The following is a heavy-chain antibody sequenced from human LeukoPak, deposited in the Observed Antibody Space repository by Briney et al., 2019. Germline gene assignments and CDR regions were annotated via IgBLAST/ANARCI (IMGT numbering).Heavy chain of an antibody. V-gene: IGHV3-23*01. CDR3: AKRGDGGAWYDC. Sequence: GGSLRLSCAASGFTFSSYAMSWVHQAPGKGLEWVPAISGSGYSTYYADSVKGRFTISRDNAKNTMYLQMSSLRAEDTAVYYCAKRGDGGAWYDCWGQGTLVIVSS. J-gene: IGHJ5*01. CDR2: ISGSGYST. D-gene: IGHD5-24*01. CDR1: GFTFSSYA.